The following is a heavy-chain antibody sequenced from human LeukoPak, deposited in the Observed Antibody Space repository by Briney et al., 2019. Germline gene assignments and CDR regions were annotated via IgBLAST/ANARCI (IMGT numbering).Heavy chain of an antibody. CDR1: GYTFTGYY. V-gene: IGHV1-2*06. D-gene: IGHD3-22*01. CDR2: INPNNGGT. Sequence: ASVKVSCKASGYTFTGYYMHWVRQAPGQGLEWMGRINPNNGGTNYAQKFQGRVTITRDTSISPTYMELSKLSSGETASNYFAWPRGQWLVDYWGQGTLVTVSS. J-gene: IGHJ4*02. CDR3: AWPRGQWLVDY.